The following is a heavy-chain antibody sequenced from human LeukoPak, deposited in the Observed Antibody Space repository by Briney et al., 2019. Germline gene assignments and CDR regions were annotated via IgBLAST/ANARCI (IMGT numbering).Heavy chain of an antibody. Sequence: ASVKVSCQVSGYTLTELSMHWVRQAPGKGLEGMGCFYPVDGETIYAQKFQGRVTMTEDTSPDTAYMELSSLRSEDTAVYYCATALRYYDILTGRPNCFVPGGQGTLVTVSS. J-gene: IGHJ5*02. V-gene: IGHV1-24*01. CDR3: ATALRYYDILTGRPNCFVP. D-gene: IGHD3-9*01. CDR2: FYPVDGET. CDR1: GYTLTELS.